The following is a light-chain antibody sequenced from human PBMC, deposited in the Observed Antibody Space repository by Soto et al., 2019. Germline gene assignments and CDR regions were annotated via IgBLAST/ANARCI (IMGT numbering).Light chain of an antibody. CDR3: QQYNNWPQT. V-gene: IGKV3-15*01. CDR1: QSVSSD. J-gene: IGKJ1*01. CDR2: GAS. Sequence: IVLTQSPVTLSVSPWERATLSCRASQSVSSDLAWYHQKPGQAPRLLIYGASTRATGIPARFSGSGSGTEFTLTINSLQSEDFAVYYCQQYNNWPQTFGQGTKVDIK.